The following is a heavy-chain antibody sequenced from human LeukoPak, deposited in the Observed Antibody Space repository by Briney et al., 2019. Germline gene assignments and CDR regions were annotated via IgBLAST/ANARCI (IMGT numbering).Heavy chain of an antibody. CDR1: GYAFSNSW. Sequence: GESLKISCKGSGYAFSNSWIGWVRQMPGKGLEWMGIICPGDSDTRYSPSFQGQVTISADKSISTAYLQWSSLKASDTAMYYCARAFTTKYCSSTSCYHLPFDYWGQGTLVTVSS. D-gene: IGHD2-2*01. V-gene: IGHV5-51*01. CDR2: ICPGDSDT. CDR3: ARAFTTKYCSSTSCYHLPFDY. J-gene: IGHJ4*02.